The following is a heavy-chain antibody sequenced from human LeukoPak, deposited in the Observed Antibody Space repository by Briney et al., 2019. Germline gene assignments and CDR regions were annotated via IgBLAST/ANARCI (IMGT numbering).Heavy chain of an antibody. Sequence: PGGSLRLSCAATGLTVSSNFMSWVRQAPGKGLEWLSFISGSGDSTYYADSVKGRLTLSRDHYKNTLYQQMTSLRAQDTAVYYCAKVEATYGSGSYYPWVYWGQGTLVTVSS. J-gene: IGHJ4*02. CDR1: GLTVSSNF. V-gene: IGHV3-23*01. D-gene: IGHD3-10*01. CDR3: AKVEATYGSGSYYPWVY. CDR2: ISGSGDST.